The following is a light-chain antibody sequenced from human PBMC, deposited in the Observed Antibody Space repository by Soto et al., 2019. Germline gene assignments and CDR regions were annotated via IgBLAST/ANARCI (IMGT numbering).Light chain of an antibody. V-gene: IGKV1-9*01. J-gene: IGKJ2*01. CDR1: QDIRTF. CDR2: AAS. CDR3: QHLNHYPYT. Sequence: DIPLTQSPSSLSASVGDRVTITCRASQDIRTFLAWYQQKPGKAPMLLISAASTLQSGVPSRFSGSGSGTEFTLTISSLQSEDFATYYCQHLNHYPYTFGQGTKLEIK.